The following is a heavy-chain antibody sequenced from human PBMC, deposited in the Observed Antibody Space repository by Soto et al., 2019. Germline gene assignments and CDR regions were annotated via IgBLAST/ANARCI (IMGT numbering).Heavy chain of an antibody. CDR1: DDSINSDKYY. Sequence: SETLSLTCSVSDDSINSDKYYWGWIRQPPGKGLEWIGKIYYRGNANYNPSLKSRVTISVDTSKNQFSLKLSSVTAADTAVYYCASHLDNYYDSSGPLVDYWGQGTLVTVSS. V-gene: IGHV4-39*07. CDR3: ASHLDNYYDSSGPLVDY. D-gene: IGHD3-22*01. J-gene: IGHJ4*02. CDR2: IYYRGNA.